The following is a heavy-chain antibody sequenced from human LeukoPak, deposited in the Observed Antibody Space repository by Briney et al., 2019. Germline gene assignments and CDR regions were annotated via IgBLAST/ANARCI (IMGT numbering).Heavy chain of an antibody. CDR3: AKQDGYCSSTSCYGPDY. CDR1: GFTFSSYA. Sequence: GGSLRLSCAASGFTFSSYAMHWVRQAPGKGLEYVSAISSNGGSTYYANSVKGRFTISRDNSKNTLYLQMGSLRAEDMAVYYCAKQDGYCSSTSCYGPDYWGQGTLVTVSS. CDR2: ISSNGGST. V-gene: IGHV3-64*01. J-gene: IGHJ4*02. D-gene: IGHD2-2*01.